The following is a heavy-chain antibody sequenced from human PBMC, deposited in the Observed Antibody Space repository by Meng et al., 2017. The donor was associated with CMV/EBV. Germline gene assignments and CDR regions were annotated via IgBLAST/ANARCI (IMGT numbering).Heavy chain of an antibody. CDR1: GYTFTSYG. CDR3: ARAIREGVTHHQYYFDY. Sequence: SVKVSCKASGYTFTSYGISWVRQAPGQGLEWMGGIIPILGIANYAQKFQGRVTITADKSTSTAYMELSSLRSEDTAVYYCARAIREGVTHHQYYFDYWGQGTLVTVSS. V-gene: IGHV1-69*10. D-gene: IGHD4-23*01. CDR2: IIPILGIA. J-gene: IGHJ4*02.